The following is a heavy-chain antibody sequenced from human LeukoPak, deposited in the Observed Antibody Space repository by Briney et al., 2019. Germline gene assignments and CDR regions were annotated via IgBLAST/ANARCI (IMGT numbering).Heavy chain of an antibody. CDR1: GXIFTNYW. V-gene: IGHV5-51*01. J-gene: IGHJ3*02. Sequence: GESLKISFMASGXIFTNYWIGWVRQMPGKGLEWMGIIYPGDSDTRYSPSFQGLVTISADKSISTAYLQWSSLKSSDTAMYYCARQRFFDNWGQGTMVTVSP. CDR3: ARQRFFDN. CDR2: IYPGDSDT. D-gene: IGHD3-16*01.